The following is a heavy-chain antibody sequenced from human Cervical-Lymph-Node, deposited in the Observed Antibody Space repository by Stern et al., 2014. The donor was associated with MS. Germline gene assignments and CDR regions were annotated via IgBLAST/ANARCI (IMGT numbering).Heavy chain of an antibody. J-gene: IGHJ4*02. Sequence: VQLVESGAEVKKPGASVKGSCKASGDTFTSYYMHWVRQAPGQGLEWLGIINPSGGSTHYAQKVQGRVTMTRDTSTSTVFMELSSLRSEDTAVYFCATYSSNWSPPWYWGQGTLVTVSS. CDR2: INPSGGST. V-gene: IGHV1-46*01. CDR3: ATYSSNWSPPWY. CDR1: GDTFTSYY. D-gene: IGHD6-13*01.